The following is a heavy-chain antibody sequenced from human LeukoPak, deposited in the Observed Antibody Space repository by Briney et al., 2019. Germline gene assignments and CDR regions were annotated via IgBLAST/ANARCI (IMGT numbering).Heavy chain of an antibody. J-gene: IGHJ5*02. CDR2: IYHSGST. CDR3: AREITGTSSGDRYNWFGP. Sequence: PSETLSLTCAVSGGSISSSNWWSWVRQPPGKGLEWIGEIYHSGSTNYNPSLKSRVTISVDTSKNQFSLKLSSVTAADTAVYYCAREITGTSSGDRYNWFGPWGQGTLVTVSS. V-gene: IGHV4-4*02. CDR1: GGSISSSNW. D-gene: IGHD1-20*01.